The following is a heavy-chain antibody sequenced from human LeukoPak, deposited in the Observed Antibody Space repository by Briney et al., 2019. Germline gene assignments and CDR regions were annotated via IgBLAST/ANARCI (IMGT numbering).Heavy chain of an antibody. CDR3: AKSRGQQPVFDY. V-gene: IGHV3-23*01. D-gene: IGHD6-13*01. Sequence: GGSLRLSCTASGFTFSSYAMSWVRQAPGKGLEWVSAISGSGGSTYYADSVKGRFTISRDNSKNTLYLQMNSLRAEDTAVYYCAKSRGQQPVFDYWGQGTLVTVSS. J-gene: IGHJ4*02. CDR2: ISGSGGST. CDR1: GFTFSSYA.